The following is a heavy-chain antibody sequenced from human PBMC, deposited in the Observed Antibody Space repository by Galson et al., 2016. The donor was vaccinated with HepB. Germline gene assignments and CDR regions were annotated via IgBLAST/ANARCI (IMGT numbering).Heavy chain of an antibody. D-gene: IGHD2-2*01. V-gene: IGHV1-18*01. Sequence: SVKVSCKASGYSFTTYGISWVRQAPGQGLEWMGWISGYNGNTKYAQKSQGRVTMTTDTSTSTAYMELRSLRSDDTAVYYCARIVVEGAPMPQPYYYYYYGMDVWGQGTAVSVSS. CDR1: GYSFTTYG. CDR3: ARIVVEGAPMPQPYYYYYYGMDV. CDR2: ISGYNGNT. J-gene: IGHJ6*02.